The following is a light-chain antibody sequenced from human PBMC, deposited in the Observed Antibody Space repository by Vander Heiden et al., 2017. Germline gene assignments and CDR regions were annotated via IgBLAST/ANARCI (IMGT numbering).Light chain of an antibody. CDR3: SSYTSSTTPVA. Sequence: QSALSQPPPLSGSPGPSVTNSCTGTSSDVGSYNRVSWYQQPPGTAPKLMIYEVTKRPSGVPDRFSGSKSGNTASLTISGLQAEDEADYYCSSYTSSTTPVAFGGGTKLTV. V-gene: IGLV2-18*02. CDR1: SSDVGSYNR. CDR2: EVT. J-gene: IGLJ2*01.